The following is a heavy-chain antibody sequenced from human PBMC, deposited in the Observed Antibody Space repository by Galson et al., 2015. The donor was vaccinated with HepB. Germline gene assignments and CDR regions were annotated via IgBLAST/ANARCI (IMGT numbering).Heavy chain of an antibody. CDR3: AKDRGSYGTLADY. D-gene: IGHD3-10*01. CDR1: AFTDSVYS. V-gene: IGHV3-30*18. Sequence: LRLESAAHAFTDSVYSWLGVGQAPGKGLEWVGVISYDGSNKYYADSVKGRFTISRDNSKNTLYLQMNSLRAEDTAVYYCAKDRGSYGTLADYWGQGTLVTVSS. CDR2: ISYDGSNK. J-gene: IGHJ4*02.